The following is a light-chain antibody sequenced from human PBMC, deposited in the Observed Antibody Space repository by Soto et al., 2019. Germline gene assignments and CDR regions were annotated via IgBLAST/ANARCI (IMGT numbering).Light chain of an antibody. V-gene: IGLV2-14*01. Sequence: QSALTQPASVSGSPGQSITISCTGTSTDVGGYNHVAWYQQHPDKAPKLIIYDVTDRPSGVSNRFSGSKSGNTASLTISGLQAEDEADYYGSSYTSVSTVVFGGGTKLTVL. CDR1: STDVGGYNH. J-gene: IGLJ2*01. CDR2: DVT. CDR3: SSYTSVSTVV.